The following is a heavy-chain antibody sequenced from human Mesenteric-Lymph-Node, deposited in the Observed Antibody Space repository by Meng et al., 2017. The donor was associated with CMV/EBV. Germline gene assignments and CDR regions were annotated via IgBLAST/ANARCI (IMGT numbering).Heavy chain of an antibody. CDR1: GVTFSDYY. CDR2: ISGSGGST. CDR3: AKDLNGYDLPYYFDY. Sequence: SGVTFSDYYMSWIGQAPGKGGLEWVSAISGSGGSTYYADYVKGRFTISRDNSKNTLYLQMNSLRAEDAAVYYCAKDLNGYDLPYYFDYWGQGTLVTVSS. V-gene: IGHV3-23*01. D-gene: IGHD5-12*01. J-gene: IGHJ4*02.